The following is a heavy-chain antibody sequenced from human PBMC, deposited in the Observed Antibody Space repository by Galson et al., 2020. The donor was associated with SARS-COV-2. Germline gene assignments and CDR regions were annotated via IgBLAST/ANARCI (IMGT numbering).Heavy chain of an antibody. CDR1: GGSISTNNCF. J-gene: IGHJ4*02. D-gene: IGHD6-13*01. V-gene: IGHV4-39*07. Sequence: ASETLSLTCTVSGGSISTNNCFWGRIRQPPGKGLEWIGSIYYGGTTYYNPSLKSRLTISMDTSKNQFSLNLSSVTAADTAVYYCSRDQGCGSSWCIVVPFDHCGQGTLVAVSS. CDR3: SRDQGCGSSWCIVVPFDH. CDR2: IYYGGTT.